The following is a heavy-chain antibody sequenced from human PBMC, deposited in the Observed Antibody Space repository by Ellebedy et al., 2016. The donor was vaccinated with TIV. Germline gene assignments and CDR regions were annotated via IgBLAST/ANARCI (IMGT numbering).Heavy chain of an antibody. J-gene: IGHJ3*02. D-gene: IGHD6-13*01. V-gene: IGHV4-39*01. CDR1: GGSISSSSYY. CDR2: IYYSGST. Sequence: SETLSLTCTVSGGSISSSSYYWGWIRQPPGKGLEWIGSIYYSGSTYYNPSLKSRVTISVDTSKNQFSLKLSSVTAADTAVYYCARLSPEGVLDDFDIWGQGTMVTVSS. CDR3: ARLSPEGVLDDFDI.